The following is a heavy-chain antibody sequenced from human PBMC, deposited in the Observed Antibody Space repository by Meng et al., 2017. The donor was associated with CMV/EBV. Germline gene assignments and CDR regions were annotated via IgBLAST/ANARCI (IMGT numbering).Heavy chain of an antibody. D-gene: IGHD3-10*01. J-gene: IGHJ4*02. V-gene: IGHV4-59*01. Sequence: SETLSLTCIVSGGSFNSYYWSWIRQSPGKGLEWIGYVYYSGSTKYNPSLKSRVTISIDTSKSQFSLSLSSVTAADTAVYYCARGGADYYGSGSYRFDFWGQGTPVTVSS. CDR2: VYYSGST. CDR3: ARGGADYYGSGSYRFDF. CDR1: GGSFNSYY.